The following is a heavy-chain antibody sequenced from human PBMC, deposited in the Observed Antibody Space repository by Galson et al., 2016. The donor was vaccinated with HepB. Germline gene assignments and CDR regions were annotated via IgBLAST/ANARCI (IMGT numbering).Heavy chain of an antibody. D-gene: IGHD6-19*01. CDR3: ARVRDTGWYRDFDH. Sequence: SLRLSCAASGFTFSSFAIHWVRQPPGKGLEWVATMWYYGNDRYYSDSVKGRFTVSRDNSKSTLFLQMNSLGVDDTAVYYCARVRDTGWYRDFDHWGQGTLVTVSS. J-gene: IGHJ5*02. CDR2: MWYYGNDR. CDR1: GFTFSSFA. V-gene: IGHV3-33*01.